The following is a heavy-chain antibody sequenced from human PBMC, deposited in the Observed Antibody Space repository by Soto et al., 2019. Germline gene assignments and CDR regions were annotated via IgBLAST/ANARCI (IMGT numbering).Heavy chain of an antibody. CDR2: IYPGDSDT. CDR3: ASLEQRLERANGYSECCRFGR. Sequence: PGGSLKISCKGSGYSFTSYWIGWVRQMPGKGLEWMGIIYPGDSDTRYSPSFRGQVTNSADKSISTAYLQWSSLKASDTAKYYCASLEQRLERANGYSECCRFGRWGQRT. D-gene: IGHD5-18*01. CDR1: GYSFTSYW. V-gene: IGHV5-51*01. J-gene: IGHJ4*02.